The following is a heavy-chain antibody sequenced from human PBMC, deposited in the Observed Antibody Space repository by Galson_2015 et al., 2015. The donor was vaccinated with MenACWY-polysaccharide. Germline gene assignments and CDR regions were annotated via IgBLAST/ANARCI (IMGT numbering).Heavy chain of an antibody. V-gene: IGHV3-74*01. CDR3: ARDLYPTTYYSDSSPLSDY. J-gene: IGHJ4*02. Sequence: PLRLSCAASGFTFSSYWMHWVRHAPGKGLGWGSRIYSDGSDTTYADSVKGRFTVSRDNAKNTLYLQMNSLRAEDTAVYYCARDLYPTTYYSDSSPLSDYWGQGTLVTVSS. CDR1: GFTFSSYW. CDR2: IYSDGSDT. D-gene: IGHD3-22*01.